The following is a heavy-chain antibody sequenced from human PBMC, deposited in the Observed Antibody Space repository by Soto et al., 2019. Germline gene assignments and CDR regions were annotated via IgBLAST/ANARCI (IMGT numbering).Heavy chain of an antibody. J-gene: IGHJ4*02. CDR3: ERLNGAFDD. V-gene: IGHV3-66*01. D-gene: IGHD2-8*01. CDR1: GLTVSSNH. CDR2: IYTGRSA. Sequence: EVQLVESGGGLVQPGVSLRLSCATSGLTVSSNHMSWVRQAPGKGLEWVSIIYTGRSAYYADSVKGRFTISRDSSKNTLYLQMNSLRVEDTAVYYCERLNGAFDDWGQGTLVTVSS.